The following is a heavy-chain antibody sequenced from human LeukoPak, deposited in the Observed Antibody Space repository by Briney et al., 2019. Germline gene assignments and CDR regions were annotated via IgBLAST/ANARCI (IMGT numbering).Heavy chain of an antibody. V-gene: IGHV5-51*01. J-gene: IGHJ3*02. Sequence: GESLKISCKASGYSFATYWIGWVRQLPGKGLEWMGVIYPDDSDTKYSPSFQGQVTISADRSSRTAYLQWTSLKASDTAMYYCARPKYYYDSSGHAFDIWGQGTMVTVSS. CDR3: ARPKYYYDSSGHAFDI. D-gene: IGHD3-22*01. CDR2: IYPDDSDT. CDR1: GYSFATYW.